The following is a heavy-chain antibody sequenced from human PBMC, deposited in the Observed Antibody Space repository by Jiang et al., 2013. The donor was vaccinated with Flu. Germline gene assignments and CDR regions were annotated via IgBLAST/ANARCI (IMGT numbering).Heavy chain of an antibody. D-gene: IGHD2-8*01. J-gene: IGHJ2*01. V-gene: IGHV4-34*01. CDR3: ASPYTYGRYFDV. CDR1: GGSRQGLRS. CDR2: SIIWNC. Sequence: TLSLTCAVYGGSRQGLRSGTGSASPRKRDWSGLAKSIIWNCQLQSSLEGRVTISVDTSKNQFSLKLTSVTAADTAMYYCASPYTYGRYFDVWGPGALVTVSS.